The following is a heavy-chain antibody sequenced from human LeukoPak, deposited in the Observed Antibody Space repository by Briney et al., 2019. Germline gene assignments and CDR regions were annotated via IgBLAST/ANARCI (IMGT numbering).Heavy chain of an antibody. CDR1: GGTFSSYA. D-gene: IGHD6-19*01. J-gene: IGHJ5*02. CDR2: IIPIFGTA. Sequence: ASVKVSCKASGGTFSSYAISWVRQAPGQGREWMGGIIPIFGTANYAQKFQGRVTITADTSTSTAYMELSSLRSEDTAVYYCARVSGLAVAGTYWFDPWGQGTLVTVSS. V-gene: IGHV1-69*06. CDR3: ARVSGLAVAGTYWFDP.